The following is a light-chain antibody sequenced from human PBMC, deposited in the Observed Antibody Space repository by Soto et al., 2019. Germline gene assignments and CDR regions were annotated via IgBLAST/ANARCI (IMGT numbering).Light chain of an antibody. CDR1: QSIGSY. J-gene: IGKJ4*02. Sequence: IQLTQSPSSLPASVGDRVTITCRASQSIGSYLAWYQQKPGEAPKLLIFAASTLQSGVPSRFSGSGSGTDFTLTISSLQAEDFATYYCQQSSSNPPTFGGGTKVDIK. CDR3: QQSSSNPPT. V-gene: IGKV1-9*01. CDR2: AAS.